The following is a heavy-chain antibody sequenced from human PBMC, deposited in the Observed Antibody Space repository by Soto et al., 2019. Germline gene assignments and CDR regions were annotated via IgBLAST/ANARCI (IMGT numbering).Heavy chain of an antibody. V-gene: IGHV4-59*01. D-gene: IGHD2-15*01. CDR3: ARDGTGGCSGGSCPYNWFDP. J-gene: IGHJ5*02. Sequence: TSETLSLTCTVSGGSISSYYWSWIRQPPGKGLDLICYIYYSGSTNYNLSLKSRVTISVDTSNNQFFLKLSSVTVADTAVYYCARDGTGGCSGGSCPYNWFDPWGQGTLVTVSS. CDR2: IYYSGST. CDR1: GGSISSYY.